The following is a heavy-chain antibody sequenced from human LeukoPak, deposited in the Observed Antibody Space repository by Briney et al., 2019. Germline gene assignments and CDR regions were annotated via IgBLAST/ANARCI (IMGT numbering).Heavy chain of an antibody. Sequence: SVKVSCKASGGTFSSYAISWVRPAPGQGLEWMGRIIPIFGIANYAQKFQGRVTITADKSTSTAYMELSSLRSEDTAVYYCASGGGYCSGGSCPIDYWGQGTLVTVSS. D-gene: IGHD2-15*01. CDR3: ASGGGYCSGGSCPIDY. V-gene: IGHV1-69*04. CDR1: GGTFSSYA. CDR2: IIPIFGIA. J-gene: IGHJ4*02.